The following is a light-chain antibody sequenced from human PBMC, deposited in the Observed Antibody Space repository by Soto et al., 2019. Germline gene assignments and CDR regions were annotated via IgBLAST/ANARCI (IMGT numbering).Light chain of an antibody. V-gene: IGLV2-8*01. CDR3: SSYAGTVL. Sequence: QSALTQPPSASGSPGQSVTISCTGTSSDVGGYNFVSWYQQYPGTAPKLMIYEVSKWPSGVPDRFSGSKSGNTASLTVSGLQAEDEADYYCSSYAGTVLFGGGTKLTVL. CDR1: SSDVGGYNF. CDR2: EVS. J-gene: IGLJ2*01.